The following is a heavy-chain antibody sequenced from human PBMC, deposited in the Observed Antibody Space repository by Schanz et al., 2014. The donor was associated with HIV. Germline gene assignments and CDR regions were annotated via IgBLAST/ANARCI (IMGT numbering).Heavy chain of an antibody. CDR1: GFTFDDYT. J-gene: IGHJ4*02. CDR3: AKGLTIWLQPPFDY. V-gene: IGHV3-43*01. CDR2: ITWDGGST. D-gene: IGHD5-12*01. Sequence: EVQLVESGGVVVQPGGSLRISCAASGFTFDDYTMHWVRQAPGKGLEWVSLITWDGGSTYYADSVKGRFTISRDNSKNTLYLQMNSLRAEDTAVYYCAKGLTIWLQPPFDYWGQGTLVTVSS.